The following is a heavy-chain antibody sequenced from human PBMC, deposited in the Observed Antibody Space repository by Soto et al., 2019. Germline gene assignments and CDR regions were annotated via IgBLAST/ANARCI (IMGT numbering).Heavy chain of an antibody. CDR2: IYYSGST. D-gene: IGHD2-15*01. CDR1: IDSLISYSSF. Sequence: SETLSLTCSFSIDSLISYSSFCGWIRQPPGKGLEWIGSIYYSGSTFYNPSLKSRVTISVDTSRKQFSLKLKSVTAADTAVYFCARSQSGGHSAFDLWGQGTMDSVSS. J-gene: IGHJ3*01. V-gene: IGHV4-39*01. CDR3: ARSQSGGHSAFDL.